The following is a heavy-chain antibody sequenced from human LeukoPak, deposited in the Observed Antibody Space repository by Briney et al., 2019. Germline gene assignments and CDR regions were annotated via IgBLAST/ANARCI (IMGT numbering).Heavy chain of an antibody. Sequence: VASVKVSCKASGYTFTGYYMHWVRQAPGQGLEWMGWINPNSGGTNYAQKFQGRVTMTRDTSISTAYMELSRLRSDDTAVYYCARVGCSGGSCYSMAWFDPWGQGTLVTVSS. J-gene: IGHJ5*02. CDR1: GYTFTGYY. CDR2: INPNSGGT. CDR3: ARVGCSGGSCYSMAWFDP. D-gene: IGHD2-15*01. V-gene: IGHV1-2*02.